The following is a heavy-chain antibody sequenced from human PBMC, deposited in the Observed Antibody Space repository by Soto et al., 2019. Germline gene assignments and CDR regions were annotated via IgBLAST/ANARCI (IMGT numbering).Heavy chain of an antibody. V-gene: IGHV1-69*13. J-gene: IGHJ6*02. CDR3: ARDQPLEGYYYGSGRDYYGMDV. CDR1: GGTFSSYA. Sequence: SVKVSCKASGGTFSSYAISWVRQAPGQGLEWMGGIIPIFGTANYAQKFQGRVTITADESTSTAYMELSSLRSEDTAVYYCARDQPLEGYYYGSGRDYYGMDVWGQGTTVTVSS. D-gene: IGHD3-10*01. CDR2: IIPIFGTA.